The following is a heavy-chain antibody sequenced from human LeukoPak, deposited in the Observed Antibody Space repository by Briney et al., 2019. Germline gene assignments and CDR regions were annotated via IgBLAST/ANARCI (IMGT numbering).Heavy chain of an antibody. CDR3: ARVNSSSSSPLFFYYYYYMDV. CDR2: IKQDGSKK. D-gene: IGHD6-6*01. V-gene: IGHV3-7*01. Sequence: GGSLRLSCAASEFTFSSYWMSWVRQAPGKGLEWVANIKQDGSKKYYVDSVKGRFTISRDNAKNSLYLQMNSLRAEDTAVYYCARVNSSSSSPLFFYYYYYMDVWGKGTTVTVSS. J-gene: IGHJ6*03. CDR1: EFTFSSYW.